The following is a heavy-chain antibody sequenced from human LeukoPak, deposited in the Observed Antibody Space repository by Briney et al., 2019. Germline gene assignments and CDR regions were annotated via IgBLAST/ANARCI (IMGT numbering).Heavy chain of an antibody. Sequence: PGGSLRLSCAASGFTFSSYEMNWVRQAPGEGLEWVSYISSSGSTIYYADSVKGRFTISRDNAKNSLYLQMNSLRAEDTAVYYCARGARYSSGWYDWYYYYYMDVWGKGTTVTVSS. V-gene: IGHV3-48*03. CDR2: ISSSGSTI. D-gene: IGHD6-19*01. CDR1: GFTFSSYE. J-gene: IGHJ6*03. CDR3: ARGARYSSGWYDWYYYYYMDV.